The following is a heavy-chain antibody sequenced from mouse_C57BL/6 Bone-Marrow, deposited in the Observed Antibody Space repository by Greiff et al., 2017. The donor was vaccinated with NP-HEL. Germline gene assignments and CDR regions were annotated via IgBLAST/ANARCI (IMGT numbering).Heavy chain of an antibody. CDR3: TSSTLYCSSLFDY. V-gene: IGHV1-15*01. CDR1: GYTFTDYE. D-gene: IGHD1-1*01. J-gene: IGHJ2*01. CDR2: IDPETGGT. Sequence: QVQLKQSGAELVRPGASVTLSCKASGYTFTDYEMHWVKQTPVHGLEWIGAIDPETGGTAYNQKFKGKAILTADKSSSTAYMELRSLTSEDSAVYYCTSSTLYCSSLFDYWGQGTTLTVSS.